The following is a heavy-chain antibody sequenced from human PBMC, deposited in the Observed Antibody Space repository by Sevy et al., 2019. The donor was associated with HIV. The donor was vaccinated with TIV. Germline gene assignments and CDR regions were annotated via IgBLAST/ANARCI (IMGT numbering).Heavy chain of an antibody. CDR3: AKDTGGYCSSTSCYTRGHFDY. CDR2: ISGSGGST. V-gene: IGHV3-23*01. D-gene: IGHD2-2*02. CDR1: GFSFSSYA. Sequence: GGPLRLSCAASGFSFSSYAMSWVRQAPGKGLEWVSAISGSGGSTYYADSVKGRFTISRDNSKNTLYLQMSSLRAEDTAVYYCAKDTGGYCSSTSCYTRGHFDYWGQGTLVTVSS. J-gene: IGHJ4*02.